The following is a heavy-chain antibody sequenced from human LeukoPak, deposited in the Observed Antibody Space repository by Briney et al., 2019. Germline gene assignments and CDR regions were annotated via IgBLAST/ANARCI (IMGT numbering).Heavy chain of an antibody. V-gene: IGHV4-34*01. CDR1: DGSFMGLY. D-gene: IGHD3-16*02. CDR2: MSEGIT. J-gene: IGHJ4*02. Sequence: PSETLSLTCYVSDGSFMGLYWSWFRLPPGKGLEWIGEMSEGITNYHPSLQGRVTISIDSSKKQFSLHLASMTGADTAVYYCARRQYRLTWDKIDSWGQGTLVTVSS. CDR3: ARRQYRLTWDKIDS.